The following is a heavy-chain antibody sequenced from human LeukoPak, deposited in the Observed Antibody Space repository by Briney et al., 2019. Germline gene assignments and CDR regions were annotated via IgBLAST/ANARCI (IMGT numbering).Heavy chain of an antibody. CDR2: ISYDGSNT. J-gene: IGHJ1*01. CDR3: ARSKTYCGGDCYSLYFQH. V-gene: IGHV3-30*03. D-gene: IGHD2-21*02. CDR1: GFTFSSYG. Sequence: GGSLTLSCAASGFTFSSYGMHWVRQAPGKGLEWVAFISYDGSNTYYVDSVKGRFTISRDNSKNTLCLQMNSLRSEDTAVYYCARSKTYCGGDCYSLYFQHWGQGTLVTVSS.